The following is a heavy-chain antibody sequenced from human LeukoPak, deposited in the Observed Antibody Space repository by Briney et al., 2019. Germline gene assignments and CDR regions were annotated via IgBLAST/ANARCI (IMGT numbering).Heavy chain of an antibody. V-gene: IGHV3-23*01. Sequence: PGGSLRLSCAASGFTFSNYAMTWVRQAPGRGLEWVSVISDSGGNTFYADSVKGRFTISRDNSKNTLYLQMNNLRAEDTAVYYCAKVTSGGSCYQSDYWGQGTLVTVSS. CDR2: ISDSGGNT. D-gene: IGHD2-15*01. CDR1: GFTFSNYA. CDR3: AKVTSGGSCYQSDY. J-gene: IGHJ4*02.